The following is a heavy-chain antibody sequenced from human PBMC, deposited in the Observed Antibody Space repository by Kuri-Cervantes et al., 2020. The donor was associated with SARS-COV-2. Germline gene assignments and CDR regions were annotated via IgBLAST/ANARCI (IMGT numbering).Heavy chain of an antibody. CDR3: AGGIEVVPAAKGYFQH. D-gene: IGHD2-2*01. Sequence: AETLSLTCALDGGSFSGDCRSWIRQPQGKGLGWNGEINHSGSTYYNPCLKSRVTISVDTSKTQFSLKLSFVTAADTVVYYCAGGIEVVPAAKGYFQHWGKGTLVTVSS. CDR2: INHSGST. V-gene: IGHV4-34*01. J-gene: IGHJ1*01. CDR1: GGSFSGDC.